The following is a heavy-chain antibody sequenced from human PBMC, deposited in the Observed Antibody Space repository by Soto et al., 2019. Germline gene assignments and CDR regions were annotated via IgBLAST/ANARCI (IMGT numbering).Heavy chain of an antibody. CDR2: INDGSEE. V-gene: IGHV3-33*01. CDR3: ARDDLFVDNGLDH. J-gene: IGHJ4*02. D-gene: IGHD1-1*01. CDR1: GFSFSAHG. Sequence: QVQLVESGGGVVRPGTSLRLSCAATGFSFSAHGMHWVRQAPGKGLEWLAVINDGSEEGYADSVRDRFTISRDNARNILYLQMDNLRAEDSALYYCARDDLFVDNGLDHWGQGTLVTVSS.